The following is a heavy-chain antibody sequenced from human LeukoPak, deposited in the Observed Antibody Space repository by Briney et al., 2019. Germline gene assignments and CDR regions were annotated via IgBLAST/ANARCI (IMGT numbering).Heavy chain of an antibody. Sequence: GGSLRLSCAASGFLFSKYWMTWVRQAPGKGLEWVANIKEDDSEIYYVESVKGRFTISRDNAKNSLYLEMSSLRSDDTAVYYCARDPRLPGRYYYYYMDVWGKGTTVTISS. CDR3: ARDPRLPGRYYYYYMDV. J-gene: IGHJ6*03. CDR2: IKEDDSEI. CDR1: GFLFSKYW. D-gene: IGHD2-15*01. V-gene: IGHV3-7*03.